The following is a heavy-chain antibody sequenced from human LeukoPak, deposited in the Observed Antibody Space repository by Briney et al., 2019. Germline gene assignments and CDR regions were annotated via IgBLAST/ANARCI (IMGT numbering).Heavy chain of an antibody. D-gene: IGHD1-7*01. CDR2: IYPGDSDT. CDR3: ARWDNWNLGEENWFDP. V-gene: IGHV5-51*01. J-gene: IGHJ5*02. CDR1: GYSFTSYW. Sequence: PGESLKISCKGSGYSFTSYWIGWVRQMPGKGLEWMGVIYPGDSDTRYSPSFQGQVTISADKSISTAYLQWSSLKASDTAMYYCARWDNWNLGEENWFDPWGQGTLVTVSS.